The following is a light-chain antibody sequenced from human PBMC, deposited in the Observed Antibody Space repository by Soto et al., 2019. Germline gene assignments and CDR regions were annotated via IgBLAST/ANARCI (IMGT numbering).Light chain of an antibody. CDR3: QQYFTSPIT. Sequence: EIVLAQSPGTLALSPWERAALSCRASQSVNSRLAWYQHKPGQAPRLLISGASNRASGIPARFSAWGSGTDFTLTISRVDPADFAFYYCQQYFTSPITFGQGTRLEIK. J-gene: IGKJ5*01. CDR1: QSVNSR. V-gene: IGKV3-20*01. CDR2: GAS.